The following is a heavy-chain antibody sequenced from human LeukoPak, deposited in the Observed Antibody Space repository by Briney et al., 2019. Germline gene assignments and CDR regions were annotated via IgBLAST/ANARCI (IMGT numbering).Heavy chain of an antibody. J-gene: IGHJ4*02. Sequence: GGSLRLSCAASGFTVSNNYMSWVRQAPGKGLEWVSVVYSDNTSFYADSVKGRFTISRDNSKNTVYLQMNSLRAEDTAVYYCGRGRSGQDYWGQGTLVTVSS. V-gene: IGHV3-53*01. CDR3: GRGRSGQDY. CDR1: GFTVSNNY. CDR2: VYSDNTS. D-gene: IGHD6-19*01.